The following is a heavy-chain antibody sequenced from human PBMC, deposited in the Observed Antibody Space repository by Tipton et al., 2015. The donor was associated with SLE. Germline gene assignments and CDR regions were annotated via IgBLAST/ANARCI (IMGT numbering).Heavy chain of an antibody. CDR1: GGSFSGYY. D-gene: IGHD6-13*01. Sequence: LRLSCAVYGGSFSGYYWSWIRQPPGKGLEWIGEINHSGSTNYNPSLKSRVTISVDTSKNQFSLKLSSVTAADTAVYYCARHRAGGMRDYWGQGTLVTVSS. CDR3: ARHRAGGMRDY. CDR2: INHSGST. J-gene: IGHJ4*02. V-gene: IGHV4-34*01.